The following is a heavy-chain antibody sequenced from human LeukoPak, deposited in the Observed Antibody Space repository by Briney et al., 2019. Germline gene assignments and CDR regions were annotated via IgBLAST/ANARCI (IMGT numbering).Heavy chain of an antibody. Sequence: ASVKVSCKASGYTFTGYYMHWVRQAPGQGLEWMGWINPNSGGTNYAQKFQGWVTMTRDTSISTAYMELSRLRSDDTAVYYCARDLSVTRAVAGTGLDYWGQGTLVTVSS. CDR1: GYTFTGYY. V-gene: IGHV1-2*04. CDR3: ARDLSVTRAVAGTGLDY. CDR2: INPNSGGT. D-gene: IGHD6-19*01. J-gene: IGHJ4*02.